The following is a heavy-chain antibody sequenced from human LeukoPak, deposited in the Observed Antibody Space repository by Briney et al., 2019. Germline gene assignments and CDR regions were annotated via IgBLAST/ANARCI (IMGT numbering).Heavy chain of an antibody. CDR3: ARSYSSSQSNCFDP. Sequence: GGSLRLSCAASGFTFSSYGMHWVRQAPGKGLEWVAVISYDGNNKYYADSVKGRFTISRDNSKNTLFLQMNSLRAEDTAVYYCARSYSSSQSNCFDPWGQGTLVTVSS. CDR2: ISYDGNNK. J-gene: IGHJ5*02. V-gene: IGHV3-30*19. CDR1: GFTFSSYG. D-gene: IGHD6-13*01.